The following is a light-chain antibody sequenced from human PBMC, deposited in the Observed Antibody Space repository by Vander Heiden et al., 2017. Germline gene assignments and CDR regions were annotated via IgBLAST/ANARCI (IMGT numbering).Light chain of an antibody. CDR3: QQYINWWT. J-gene: IGKJ1*01. Sequence: EIVMTQSPATLSVSPGERATLSCRASQSVSSNLAWYQQKPGQAPRLLIYAASTRATGIPARFSGSGSGTEFTLTISSLQSEDFAVYFCQQYINWWTFGQGTKVEIK. CDR2: AAS. CDR1: QSVSSN. V-gene: IGKV3-15*01.